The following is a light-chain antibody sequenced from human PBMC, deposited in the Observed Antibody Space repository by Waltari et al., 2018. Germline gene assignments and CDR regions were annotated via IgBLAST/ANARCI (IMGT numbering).Light chain of an antibody. CDR2: GAS. CDR3: QQVNSFPLT. Sequence: DIQLTQSPSFLSASVGERVTITCRASQGISSFLDWYQQKPGKAPKLLIYGASTLPSGVPSRFSGSGSGTEFTLTISSLQPEDFATYYCQQVNSFPLTFGGGTKVEIK. J-gene: IGKJ4*01. V-gene: IGKV1-9*01. CDR1: QGISSF.